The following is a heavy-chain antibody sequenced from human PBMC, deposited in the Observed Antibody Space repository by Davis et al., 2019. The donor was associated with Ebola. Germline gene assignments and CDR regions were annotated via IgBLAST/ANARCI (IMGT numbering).Heavy chain of an antibody. CDR2: IYYSGGT. CDR3: ARSRADVVVVAATVLYYYYGMDV. J-gene: IGHJ6*04. D-gene: IGHD2-15*01. CDR1: GGSISGYY. V-gene: IGHV4-59*12. Sequence: SETLSLTCNVSGGSISGYYWSWIRQPPGRGLEYIGYIYYSGGTNYNPSLKGRVTISVDTSKNQFSLKLSSVTAADTAVYYCARSRADVVVVAATVLYYYYGMDVWGKGTTVTVSS.